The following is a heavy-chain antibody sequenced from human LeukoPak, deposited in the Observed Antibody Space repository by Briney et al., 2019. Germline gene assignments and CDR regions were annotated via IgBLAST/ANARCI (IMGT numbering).Heavy chain of an antibody. CDR1: GYTFTSYG. CDR2: ISAYNGNT. J-gene: IGHJ4*02. CDR3: ARAPKTPNPLLYFQPQFDY. D-gene: IGHD2-8*01. V-gene: IGHV1-18*01. Sequence: ASVKVSCKASGYTFTSYGVSRVRQAPGQGLEWMGWISAYNGNTNYAQKLQGRVTMTTDTSTSTAYMELRSLRSDDTAVYYCARAPKTPNPLLYFQPQFDYWGQGTLVTVS.